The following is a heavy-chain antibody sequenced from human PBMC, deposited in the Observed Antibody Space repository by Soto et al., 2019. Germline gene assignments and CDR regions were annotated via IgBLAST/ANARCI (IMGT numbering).Heavy chain of an antibody. V-gene: IGHV1-69*13. Sequence: GASAKVSCKASGVTFSCYAISWARQAPGQGLEWMGGIIPIFGTANYAQKFQGRVTITADESTSTAYMELSSLRSEDTAVYYCANHYYDPRARKPTLALKDFQHWGQGPLGTVSS. CDR3: ANHYYDPRARKPTLALKDFQH. J-gene: IGHJ1*01. D-gene: IGHD3-22*01. CDR1: GVTFSCYA. CDR2: IIPIFGTA.